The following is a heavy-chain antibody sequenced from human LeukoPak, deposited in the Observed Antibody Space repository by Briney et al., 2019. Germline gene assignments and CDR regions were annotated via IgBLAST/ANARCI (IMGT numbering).Heavy chain of an antibody. CDR1: GFTFSSYS. V-gene: IGHV3-48*01. J-gene: IGHJ4*02. CDR2: ISSSSTI. CDR3: ARDSDWVFDY. Sequence: GGSLRLSSAASGFTFSSYSMNWVRQAPGKGLEWVSYISSSSTIYFADSVKGRFTISRDSAKNSLYLQMNSLRIEDTAVYYCARDSDWVFDYWGQGTLVTVSS. D-gene: IGHD3/OR15-3a*01.